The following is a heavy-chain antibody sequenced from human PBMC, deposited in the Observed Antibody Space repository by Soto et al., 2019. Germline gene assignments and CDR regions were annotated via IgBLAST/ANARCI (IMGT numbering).Heavy chain of an antibody. V-gene: IGHV1-2*04. CDR1: GYTFTSYY. J-gene: IGHJ2*01. CDR3: ARAGQKWYFDL. Sequence: QVQLVQSGAEVKKPGASVNVSCQASGYTFTSYYIHWVRQATGQGLEWMGSINPNSGATYFAQKLQGWVTLSRDTSSSTAYMELSRLRSDDTAVYYCARAGQKWYFDLWGRGTLVTVSS. CDR2: INPNSGAT.